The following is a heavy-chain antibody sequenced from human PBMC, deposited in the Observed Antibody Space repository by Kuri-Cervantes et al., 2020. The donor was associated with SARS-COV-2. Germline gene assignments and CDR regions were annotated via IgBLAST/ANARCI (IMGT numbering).Heavy chain of an antibody. J-gene: IGHJ4*02. CDR2: IYHSGST. CDR1: GYSISGSYY. Sequence: GSLRLSCSVSGYSISGSYYWGWIRQPPGKGQEWIGSIYHSGSTYYNPYLKSRVTISVDTSKTQFSLKLSSVTAADTAVYYCARHEPSTVTTLFDYWGQGTLVTVSS. D-gene: IGHD4-11*01. CDR3: ARHEPSTVTTLFDY. V-gene: IGHV4-38-2*02.